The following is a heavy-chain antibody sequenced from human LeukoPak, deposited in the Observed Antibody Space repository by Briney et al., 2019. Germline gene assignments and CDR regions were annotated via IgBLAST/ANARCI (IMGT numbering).Heavy chain of an antibody. CDR3: AREATVVTPDAFDI. Sequence: QTGGSLRLSCAASGFTFSSYWMSWVRQAPGKGLEWVANIKQDGSEKYYVDSVKGRFTISRDNAKNSLYLQMNSLRAEDTALYYCAREATVVTPDAFDIWGQGTMVTVSS. D-gene: IGHD4-23*01. CDR1: GFTFSSYW. V-gene: IGHV3-7*03. J-gene: IGHJ3*02. CDR2: IKQDGSEK.